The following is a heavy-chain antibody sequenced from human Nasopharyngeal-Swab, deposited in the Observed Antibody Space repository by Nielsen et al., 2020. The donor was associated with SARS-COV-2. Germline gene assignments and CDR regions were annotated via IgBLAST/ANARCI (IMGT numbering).Heavy chain of an antibody. CDR2: IYSGGSST. D-gene: IGHD3-3*01. Sequence: VRQAPGKGLEWVSVIYSGGSSTYCADSVKGRFTISRDNSKNTLYLQMNSLRAEDTAVYYCAKAVGAITIFGVVIKKAHGMDVWGQGTTVTVSS. CDR3: AKAVGAITIFGVVIKKAHGMDV. V-gene: IGHV3-23*03. J-gene: IGHJ6*02.